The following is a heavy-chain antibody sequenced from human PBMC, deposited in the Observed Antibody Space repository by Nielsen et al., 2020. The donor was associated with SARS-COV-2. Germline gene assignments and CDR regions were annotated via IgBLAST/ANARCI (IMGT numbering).Heavy chain of an antibody. CDR2: IYYSGST. CDR3: ASSSGYSGGVESYFDY. V-gene: IGHV4-30-4*01. D-gene: IGHD3-22*01. CDR1: GGSNSSGDYY. J-gene: IGHJ4*02. Sequence: SETLSLTCTVSGGSNSSGDYYWSWIRQPPGKGLEWIGYIYYSGSTYYNPSLKSRVTISVDTSKNQFSLKLSSVTAADTALYYCASSSGYSGGVESYFDYWGQGTLVTVSS.